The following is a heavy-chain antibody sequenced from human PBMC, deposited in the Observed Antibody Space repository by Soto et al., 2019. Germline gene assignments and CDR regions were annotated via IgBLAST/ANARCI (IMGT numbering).Heavy chain of an antibody. CDR2: IYYSGST. Sequence: PSETLSLTCTVSGGSISSSSYYWGWIRQPPGKGREWIGSIYYSGSTYYNPSLKSRVTISVDTSKNQFSLKLSSVTAADTAVYYCARRGTIFGVVISPDVWGQGTKVTVSS. CDR3: ARRGTIFGVVISPDV. V-gene: IGHV4-39*01. D-gene: IGHD3-3*01. CDR1: GGSISSSSYY. J-gene: IGHJ6*02.